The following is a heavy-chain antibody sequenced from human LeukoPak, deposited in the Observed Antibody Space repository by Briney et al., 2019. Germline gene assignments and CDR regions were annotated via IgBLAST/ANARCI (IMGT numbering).Heavy chain of an antibody. D-gene: IGHD3-22*01. J-gene: IGHJ4*02. Sequence: ASVKVSCKASGYTFTSYYVSWVRQAPGQGLEWMGWISGYNAKTKYVQKFQGRITMTIDTSTTTAYMELRSLTSDDTAVYYCARVRDYYASSDYSDYWGQGTLVTVSS. CDR3: ARVRDYYASSDYSDY. CDR2: ISGYNAKT. CDR1: GYTFTSYY. V-gene: IGHV1-18*04.